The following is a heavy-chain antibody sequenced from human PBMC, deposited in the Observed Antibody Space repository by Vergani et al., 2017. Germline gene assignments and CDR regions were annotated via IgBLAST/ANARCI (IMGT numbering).Heavy chain of an antibody. CDR3: AKHFRGWGIDY. V-gene: IGHV3-30*02. Sequence: QVQLVDSGGGVVQRGGSLRLSCATSGFTLSNYDMQWIRQGPGKGLEFVAFIQFDGSNQYYADSVKGRFNLSRDFSKNTLYLQMNSLRTDDTATYYCAKHFRGWGIDYWGQGTQVIVSS. J-gene: IGHJ4*02. CDR1: GFTLSNYD. CDR2: IQFDGSNQ. D-gene: IGHD3-16*01.